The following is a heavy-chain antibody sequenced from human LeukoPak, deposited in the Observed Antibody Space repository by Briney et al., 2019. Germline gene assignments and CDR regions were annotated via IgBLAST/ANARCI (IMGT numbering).Heavy chain of an antibody. Sequence: SETLSLACTVSGCSISSYYWSWIRQPPGKGLEWVGYIYYSGSTNYNPSLKSRVTISVDTSKNQFSLKLSSVTAADTAVYYCARQADYGDYYVDYWGQGTLVTVSS. D-gene: IGHD4-17*01. CDR2: IYYSGST. J-gene: IGHJ4*02. CDR3: ARQADYGDYYVDY. V-gene: IGHV4-59*08. CDR1: GCSISSYY.